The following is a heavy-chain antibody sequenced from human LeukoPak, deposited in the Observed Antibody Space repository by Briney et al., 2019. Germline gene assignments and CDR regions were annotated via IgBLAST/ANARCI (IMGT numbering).Heavy chain of an antibody. V-gene: IGHV1-69*05. CDR1: GGTFSSYA. CDR3: ARVGLELRSINHNWFDP. Sequence: SVKVSCKASGGTFSSYAISWVRQAPGQGLEWMGGIIPIFGTANYAQKFQGRVTITTDESTSTAYMELSSLRSDDTAVYYCARVGLELRSINHNWFDPWGQGTLVTVSS. D-gene: IGHD1-7*01. J-gene: IGHJ5*02. CDR2: IIPIFGTA.